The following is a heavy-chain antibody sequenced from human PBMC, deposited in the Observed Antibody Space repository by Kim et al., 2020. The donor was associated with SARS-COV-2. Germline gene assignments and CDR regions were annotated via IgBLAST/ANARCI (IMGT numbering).Heavy chain of an antibody. D-gene: IGHD6-19*01. J-gene: IGHJ5*02. CDR3: AGHPRIAVFGFDP. V-gene: IGHV4-59*08. CDR2: IYYSGST. Sequence: SETLSLTCTVSGGSISSYYWSWIRQPPGKGLEWIGYIYYSGSTTYNPSLKSRVTISVDTSKNQFSLKLSSVTAADTAVYYCAGHPRIAVFGFDPWGQGTLVTVSS. CDR1: GGSISSYY.